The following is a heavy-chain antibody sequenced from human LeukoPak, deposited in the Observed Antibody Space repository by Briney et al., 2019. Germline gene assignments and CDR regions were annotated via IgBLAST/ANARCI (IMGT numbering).Heavy chain of an antibody. D-gene: IGHD4-17*01. CDR3: ARSATVTTGYFDY. V-gene: IGHV4-39*07. J-gene: IGHJ4*02. CDR1: GGSISSSGHY. CDR2: IYSNGNT. Sequence: SETLSLTCSVSGGSISSSGHYWGWIRQSPEKGLDWNGGIYSNGNTYYNPSVKSRVTISVDTSKNQFSLKLTSVTAAETAVYYCARSATVTTGYFDYWGQGALVTVSS.